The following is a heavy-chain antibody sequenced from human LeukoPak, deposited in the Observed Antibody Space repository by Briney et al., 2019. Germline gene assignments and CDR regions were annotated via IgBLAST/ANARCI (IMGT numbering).Heavy chain of an antibody. D-gene: IGHD2-2*01. Sequence: KPSETLSLTCSVSGGSLTYYYWTWIRQPPGRRPEWIGFIYYSGSTNYNPSLGSRVAFSVDTSKNQVSLKLSSVTAADTAVYYCARGARPEQGSGPQNGGYCSSTSRHRHDFDYWGQGTLVTVSS. V-gene: IGHV4-59*12. CDR1: GGSLTYYY. CDR2: IYYSGST. CDR3: ARGARPEQGSGPQNGGYCSSTSRHRHDFDY. J-gene: IGHJ4*02.